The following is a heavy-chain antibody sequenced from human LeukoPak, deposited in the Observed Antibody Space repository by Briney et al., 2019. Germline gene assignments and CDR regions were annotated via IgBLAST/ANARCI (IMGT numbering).Heavy chain of an antibody. D-gene: IGHD3-16*01. CDR1: GYTFTSYY. J-gene: IGHJ4*02. CDR2: INPSGGST. Sequence: ASVKVSCKASGYTFTSYYMHWVRQAPGQGLEWMGIINPSGGSTSYAQKFQGRVTMTRDTSTSTVYMELSSLRAEDTAVYYCATGDGGLLGLWSRPFEYWGQGTLVTVSS. CDR3: ATGDGGLLGLWSRPFEY. V-gene: IGHV1-46*01.